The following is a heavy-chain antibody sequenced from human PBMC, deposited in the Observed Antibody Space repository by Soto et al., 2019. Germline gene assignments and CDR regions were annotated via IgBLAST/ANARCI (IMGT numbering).Heavy chain of an antibody. D-gene: IGHD5-18*01. Sequence: GSLRLSCAASGFTFSSYGMHWVRQAPGKGLEWVAVISYDGSNKYYADSVKGRFTISRDNSKNTLYLQMNSLRAEDTAVYYCAKDEGGYSYGPFYYWGQGTLVTVSS. CDR2: ISYDGSNK. J-gene: IGHJ4*02. CDR1: GFTFSSYG. V-gene: IGHV3-30*18. CDR3: AKDEGGYSYGPFYY.